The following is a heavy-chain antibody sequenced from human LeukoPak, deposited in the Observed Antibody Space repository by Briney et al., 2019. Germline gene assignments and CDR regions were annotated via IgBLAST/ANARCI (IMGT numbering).Heavy chain of an antibody. CDR2: IIPIFGTA. CDR1: GGTFSSYA. CDR3: AREYPTTLGTYYYYGMDV. J-gene: IGHJ6*02. Sequence: ASVKVSCKASGGTFSSYAISWVRQAPGQGLEWMGGIIPIFGTANYAQKFQGRVTITADESTSTAYMELSSLRSEDMAVYYCAREYPTTLGTYYYYGMDVWGQGTTVTVSS. V-gene: IGHV1-69*01. D-gene: IGHD1-1*01.